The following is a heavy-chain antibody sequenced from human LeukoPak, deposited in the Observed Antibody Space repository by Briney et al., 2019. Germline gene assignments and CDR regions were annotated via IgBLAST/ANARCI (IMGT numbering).Heavy chain of an antibody. CDR1: GGSISSSSHY. CDR2: IYYTGSA. V-gene: IGHV4-39*01. D-gene: IGHD5-18*01. J-gene: IGHJ4*02. CDR3: ARHPERYSYFDY. Sequence: PSETLSLTCTVSGGSISSSSHYWGWIRQPPGKGLEWIGSIYYTGSAYYNPSLKSRVTMSVDTSKNQFSLRLSSVTAADTAVYSCARHPERYSYFDYWGQGTLVTVSS.